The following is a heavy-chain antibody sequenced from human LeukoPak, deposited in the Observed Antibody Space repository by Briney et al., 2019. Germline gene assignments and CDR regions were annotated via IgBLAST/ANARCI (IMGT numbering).Heavy chain of an antibody. D-gene: IGHD6-19*01. V-gene: IGHV3-21*01. CDR1: GLTISSYT. CDR2: VIMIIRYI. CDR3: ASPISEAGSDTFDI. Sequence: AGSLTLSRAASGLTISSYTINKVQQAPGKGLEWVSCVIMIIRYIYRGASAEGRSTISRDNAKNSIYLQMNSLRAEDTALYYCASPISEAGSDTFDIWGEGTLAPVSS. J-gene: IGHJ3*02.